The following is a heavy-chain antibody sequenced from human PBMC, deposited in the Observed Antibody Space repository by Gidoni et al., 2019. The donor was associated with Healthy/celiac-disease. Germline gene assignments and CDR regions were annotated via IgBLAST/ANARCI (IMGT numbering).Heavy chain of an antibody. J-gene: IGHJ4*02. CDR2: IYTSGST. CDR1: GGSISSGSYY. V-gene: IGHV4-61*02. D-gene: IGHD3-16*02. Sequence: QVQLQESGPGLVKPSQTLSLTCTVSGGSISSGSYYWRWIRQPAGKGLEWIGRIYTSGSTNYNPSLKSRVTMSVDTSKNQFSLKLSSVTAADTAVYYCARGPGHLGELSVVDYWGQGTLVTVSS. CDR3: ARGPGHLGELSVVDY.